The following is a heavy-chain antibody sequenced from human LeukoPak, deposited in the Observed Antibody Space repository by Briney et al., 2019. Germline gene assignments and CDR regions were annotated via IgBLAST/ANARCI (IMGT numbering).Heavy chain of an antibody. D-gene: IGHD3-3*01. Sequence: GGSLRLSCTASGFTFGDHAMSWLRQAPGKGLEWVGFIRGTAFGGTTDYAASVKGRFIIPRDDSQTIAYLQMDSLKIEDTAVYYCARGSDTVFGVARDGFDYWGRGTLVTVSS. CDR2: IRGTAFGGTT. J-gene: IGHJ4*02. CDR3: ARGSDTVFGVARDGFDY. V-gene: IGHV3-49*03. CDR1: GFTFGDHA.